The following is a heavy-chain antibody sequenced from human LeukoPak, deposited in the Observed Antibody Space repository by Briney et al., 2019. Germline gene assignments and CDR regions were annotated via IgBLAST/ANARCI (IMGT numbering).Heavy chain of an antibody. CDR3: ARDRQWLVDY. CDR1: GGSLSSGGYY. J-gene: IGHJ4*02. D-gene: IGHD6-19*01. V-gene: IGHV4-61*02. CDR2: ISASGST. Sequence: PSQTLSLTCTVSGGSLSSGGYYWSWIRQPAGKELEWIGRISASGSTNYNPSLASRVTMSVDTSKNQFSLKLTSVTAADTAVYCCARDRQWLVDYWGQGALVTVSS.